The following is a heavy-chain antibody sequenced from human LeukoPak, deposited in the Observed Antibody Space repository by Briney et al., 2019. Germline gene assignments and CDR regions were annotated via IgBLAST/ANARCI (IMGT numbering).Heavy chain of an antibody. D-gene: IGHD7-27*01. V-gene: IGHV1-2*02. CDR1: GYTFTAYY. CDR3: ARDLTGNRDY. Sequence: ASVKVSCKASGYTFTAYYMHWVRQAPGHGLDYLGWINPSTGDTYHAPKFQGRVIVTTDTSTSTAYMELSSLRSDDTAIYYCARDLTGNRDYWGQGTLVTVSS. J-gene: IGHJ4*02. CDR2: INPSTGDT.